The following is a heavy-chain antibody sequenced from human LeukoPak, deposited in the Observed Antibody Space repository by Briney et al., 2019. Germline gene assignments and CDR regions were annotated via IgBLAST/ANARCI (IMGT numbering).Heavy chain of an antibody. D-gene: IGHD5-18*01. V-gene: IGHV1-46*01. CDR2: INPSGGGT. CDR3: ARRDTAMVTIDY. Sequence: ASVKVSCKASGYTFTSYYMLWVRQAPGQGLEWMGVINPSGGGTSYAQKFQGRVTMTRDTFTSTVYMELSSLRSEDTAVYYCARRDTAMVTIDYWGQGTLVTVSS. J-gene: IGHJ4*02. CDR1: GYTFTSYY.